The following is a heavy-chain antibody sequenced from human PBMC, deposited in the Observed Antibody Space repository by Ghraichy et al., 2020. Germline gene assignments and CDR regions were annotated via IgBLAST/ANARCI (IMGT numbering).Heavy chain of an antibody. J-gene: IGHJ6*03. CDR3: AKQLGYGGSYYYYYYYMDV. V-gene: IGHV4-39*01. CDR2: IYYSGST. CDR1: GGSISSSSYY. Sequence: SETLSLTCTVSGGSISSSSYYWGWIRQPPGKGLEWIGSIYYSGSTYYNPSLKSRVTISVDTSKNQFSLKLSSVTAADTAVYYCAKQLGYGGSYYYYYYYMDVWGKGTTVTVSS. D-gene: IGHD1-26*01.